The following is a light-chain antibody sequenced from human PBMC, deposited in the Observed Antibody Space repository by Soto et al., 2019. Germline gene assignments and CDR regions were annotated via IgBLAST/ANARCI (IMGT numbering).Light chain of an antibody. J-gene: IGKJ5*01. CDR1: QGIGDT. CDR3: QQYGSSPRVT. Sequence: EILVAQSPTTPSVAPGEGVTLSCRASQGIGDTLAWYQQKPGQAPRLLIYGASSRATGIPDRFSGSGSGTDFTLTISRLEPEDFAVYYCQQYGSSPRVTFGQGTRLEIK. V-gene: IGKV3-20*01. CDR2: GAS.